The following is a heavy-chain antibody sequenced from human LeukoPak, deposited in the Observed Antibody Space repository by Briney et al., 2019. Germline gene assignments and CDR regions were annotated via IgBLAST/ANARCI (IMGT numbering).Heavy chain of an antibody. V-gene: IGHV3-23*01. CDR1: GFTFSSFG. CDR2: ISSTGGTA. CDR3: AKNGDRGAYCSGGSCYPYYYYNMDV. J-gene: IGHJ6*03. Sequence: GGSLRLSCADSGFTFSSFGMSWVRQAPGKGLEWVSAISSTGGTAFYADSVKGRFTISRDNSKNTLYLQMNSLRAEDTAIYYCAKNGDRGAYCSGGSCYPYYYYNMDVWGKGTTVTISS. D-gene: IGHD2-15*01.